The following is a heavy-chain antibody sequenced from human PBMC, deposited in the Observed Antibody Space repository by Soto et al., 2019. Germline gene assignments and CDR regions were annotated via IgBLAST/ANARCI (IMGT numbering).Heavy chain of an antibody. CDR3: ARVHVMVVAGSTFDY. CDR2: IYHGGTT. J-gene: IGHJ4*01. Sequence: SETLALTCTVSGYSSSSGSYWAWIRQPPGKGPEWIASIYHGGTTFYNPSLKSRITISVDTSNNQFSLKLTSVTAADTAVYYRARVHVMVVAGSTFDYWAHGTLVTVSS. D-gene: IGHD6-19*01. CDR1: GYSSSSGSY. V-gene: IGHV4-38-2*02.